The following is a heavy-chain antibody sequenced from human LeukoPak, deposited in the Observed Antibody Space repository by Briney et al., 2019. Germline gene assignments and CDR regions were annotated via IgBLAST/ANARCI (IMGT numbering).Heavy chain of an antibody. CDR2: LYHSGNT. J-gene: IGHJ4*02. CDR3: ARTIHLNSFDF. V-gene: IGHV4-38-2*01. D-gene: IGHD5-18*01. Sequence: PSETLSLTCAVSGYPISSGFYWGWIRPPPGKGREWIGTLYHSGNTYYNPSLKSRVTVSLDTSKNQFSLKLSSVTAADTAVYYCARTIHLNSFDFWGQGTLVTVSS. CDR1: GYPISSGFY.